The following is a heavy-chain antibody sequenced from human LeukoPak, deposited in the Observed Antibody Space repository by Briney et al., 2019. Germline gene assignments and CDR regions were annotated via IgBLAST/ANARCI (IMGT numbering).Heavy chain of an antibody. V-gene: IGHV3-23*01. CDR1: GFTFSSYA. J-gene: IGHJ4*02. CDR3: ANGDVYSGSSQTYDY. D-gene: IGHD1-26*01. CDR2: ISGSGGST. Sequence: SGGSLRLSCAASGFTFSSYAMSWVRQAPGKGLEWVSAISGSGGSTYYADSVKGRFTISRDNSKNTLYLQMNSLRAEDTAVYYCANGDVYSGSSQTYDYWGRGTLVTVSS.